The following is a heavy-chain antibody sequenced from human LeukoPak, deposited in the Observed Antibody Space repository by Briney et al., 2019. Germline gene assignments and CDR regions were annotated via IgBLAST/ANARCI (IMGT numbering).Heavy chain of an antibody. D-gene: IGHD3-10*01. CDR3: ARPRDYYGSGTNYFDY. CDR1: GSSISSSTYY. Sequence: PSETLSLTCTVSGSSISSSTYYWGWIRPPPGKGLEWIGSIYYSGYTYYSPSLKSRFTISVDTSKNQFSLKLSSVTAADTAVYYCARPRDYYGSGTNYFDYWGQGTLVTVSS. J-gene: IGHJ4*02. CDR2: IYYSGYT. V-gene: IGHV4-39*01.